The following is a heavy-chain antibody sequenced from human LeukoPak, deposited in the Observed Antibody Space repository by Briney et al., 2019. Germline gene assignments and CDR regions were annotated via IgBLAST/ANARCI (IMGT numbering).Heavy chain of an antibody. CDR3: AKDTVNAVAGTLKDY. V-gene: IGHV3-9*01. Sequence: GGSLRLYCAASGFTFDDYAMHWVRQAPGKGLEWVSGINWNSDIIVYAGSVKGRFTISRDNAKNSLYLQMNSLSAEDTALYYCAKDTVNAVAGTLKDYWGQGTLVTVSS. J-gene: IGHJ4*02. CDR1: GFTFDDYA. D-gene: IGHD6-19*01. CDR2: INWNSDII.